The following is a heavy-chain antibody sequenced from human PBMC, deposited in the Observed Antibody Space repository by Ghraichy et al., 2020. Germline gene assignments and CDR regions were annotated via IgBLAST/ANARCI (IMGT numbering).Heavy chain of an antibody. CDR3: ARSCVVNSCYSDYFDS. V-gene: IGHV3-23*01. CDR2: IVNSDGGT. D-gene: IGHD2-15*01. Sequence: GESLNISCAASGFTFSSYPMSWVRQAPGKGLEWVAHIVNSDGGTYYANFVKGRLTISRDNSKNTLYLQMNSLRAEDTAIYYCARSCVVNSCYSDYFDSWGQGTLVTVSS. CDR1: GFTFSSYP. J-gene: IGHJ4*02.